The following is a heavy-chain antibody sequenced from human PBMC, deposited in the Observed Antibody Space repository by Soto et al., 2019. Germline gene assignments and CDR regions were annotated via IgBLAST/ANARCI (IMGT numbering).Heavy chain of an antibody. J-gene: IGHJ3*01. CDR2: INAGNGNT. D-gene: IGHD3-3*01. V-gene: IGHV1-3*01. CDR3: AYDQGVEKAVIDAFDV. CDR1: GYTFTNYA. Sequence: ASVKVSCKASGYTFTNYAMHWVRQAPGQRLEWMGWINAGNGNTKYSQKFQGRVTITRDTSASTAYMELSSLRSEDTAVYYCAYDQGVEKAVIDAFDVWGQGTMVTVS.